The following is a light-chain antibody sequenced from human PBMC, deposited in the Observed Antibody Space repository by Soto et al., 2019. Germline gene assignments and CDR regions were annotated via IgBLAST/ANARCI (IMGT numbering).Light chain of an antibody. Sequence: QSVLSQPPSASGTPGQSVTISCSGSTSTIGTNSVNWYQQLPGTAPKLLIFGNNLRPSGVPDRFSGSKSGTSASLAISGLQSDDEADYYCASWDDSLNGPVFGGGTQLTVL. CDR3: ASWDDSLNGPV. CDR1: TSTIGTNS. V-gene: IGLV1-44*01. CDR2: GNN. J-gene: IGLJ7*01.